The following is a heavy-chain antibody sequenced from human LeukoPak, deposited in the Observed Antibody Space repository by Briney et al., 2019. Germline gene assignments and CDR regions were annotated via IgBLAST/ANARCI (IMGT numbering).Heavy chain of an antibody. V-gene: IGHV3-21*01. Sequence: PGGSLRLSCAASGFTFSSYSMNWVRQAPGKGLEWVSSISSSSSYIYYADSVKGRFTISRDNAKNSLYLQMNSLRAEDTAVYYRARDDGDPIYFDYWGQGTLVTVSS. D-gene: IGHD7-27*01. CDR3: ARDDGDPIYFDY. CDR1: GFTFSSYS. J-gene: IGHJ4*02. CDR2: ISSSSSYI.